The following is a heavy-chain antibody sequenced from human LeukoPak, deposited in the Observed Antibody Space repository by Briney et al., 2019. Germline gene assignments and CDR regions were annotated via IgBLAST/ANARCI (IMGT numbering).Heavy chain of an antibody. Sequence: ASVKVSCKVSGYTLTELSMHWVRQAPGQGLEWMGWINTNTGNPTYAQGFTGRFVFSLDTSVSTAYLQISSLKAEDTAVYYCARTYYDILTGLLDAFDIWGQGTMVTVSS. V-gene: IGHV7-4-1*02. CDR1: GYTLTELS. CDR2: INTNTGNP. D-gene: IGHD3-9*01. J-gene: IGHJ3*02. CDR3: ARTYYDILTGLLDAFDI.